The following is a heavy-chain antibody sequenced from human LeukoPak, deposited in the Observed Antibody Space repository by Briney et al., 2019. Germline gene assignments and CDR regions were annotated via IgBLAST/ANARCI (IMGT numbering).Heavy chain of an antibody. D-gene: IGHD6-6*01. CDR2: IYYSGST. CDR1: GGSISSSSYY. Sequence: PSETLSLTCTVSGGSISSSSYYWGWIRQPPGKRLEWMGSIYYSGSTYYNPSLKSRVTISVDTSKNQFSLKLSSVTAADTAVDYCASIAARPTYYYYYMDVWGKGTTVTVSS. V-gene: IGHV4-39*01. CDR3: ASIAARPTYYYYYMDV. J-gene: IGHJ6*03.